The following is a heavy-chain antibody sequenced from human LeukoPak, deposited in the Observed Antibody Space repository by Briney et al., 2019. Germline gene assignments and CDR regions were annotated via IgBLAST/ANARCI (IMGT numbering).Heavy chain of an antibody. D-gene: IGHD3-10*01. Sequence: GGSLRLSCAASGFTVSSNYMSWVRQAPGRGLEWVSVIHTGGSTYYADSVKGRFTISRHDSKNTLYLQMNNLRTEDTAVYYCARDRPGGGELDFDHWGQGTLVTVSS. CDR2: IHTGGST. J-gene: IGHJ4*02. V-gene: IGHV3-53*04. CDR1: GFTVSSNY. CDR3: ARDRPGGGELDFDH.